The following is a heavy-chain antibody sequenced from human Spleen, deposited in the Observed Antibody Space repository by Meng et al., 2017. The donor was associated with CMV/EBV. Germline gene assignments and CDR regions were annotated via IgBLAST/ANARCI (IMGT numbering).Heavy chain of an antibody. CDR1: GSTFFSYT. D-gene: IGHD3-22*01. CDR2: ISFDGNNK. J-gene: IGHJ4*02. CDR3: ARGRYYYDTSRLKDY. V-gene: IGHV3-30-3*01. Sequence: GESLKISCATSGSTFFSYTMHWVRQAPGKGLEWVAVISFDGNNKYHADSVKGRFTISRDNSKNMLFLRMNSLRAEDTAVYYCARGRYYYDTSRLKDYWGQGTLVTVSS.